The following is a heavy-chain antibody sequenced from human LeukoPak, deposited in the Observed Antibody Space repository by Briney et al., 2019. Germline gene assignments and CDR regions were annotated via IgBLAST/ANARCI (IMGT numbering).Heavy chain of an antibody. J-gene: IGHJ5*02. CDR1: GFTFSDYV. CDR3: VKSGGYCSRGACYPYWFDR. V-gene: IGHV3-23*01. CDR2: ISGSGGSI. D-gene: IGHD2-15*01. Sequence: GGSLRLSCAASGFTFSDYVMSWVRQAPGKGLEWVSGISGSGGSIYYADSVKGRFTISRDSSKNTLNLQMNSLRAEDTAVYYCVKSGGYCSRGACYPYWFDRWGQGTLVTVSS.